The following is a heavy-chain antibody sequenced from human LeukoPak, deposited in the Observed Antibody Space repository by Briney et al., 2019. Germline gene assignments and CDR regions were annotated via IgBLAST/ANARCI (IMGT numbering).Heavy chain of an antibody. D-gene: IGHD6-6*01. V-gene: IGHV4-30-2*01. CDR3: ARSIAAPAGPNWFDP. J-gene: IGHJ5*02. CDR2: IYHSGST. CDR1: GGSISSGGYS. Sequence: SQTLSLTCAVSGGSISSGGYSWSWIRQPPGKGLEWIGYIYHSGSTYYNSSLKSRVTISVDRSKNQFSLKLSSVTAADTAVYYCARSIAAPAGPNWFDPWGQGTLVTVSS.